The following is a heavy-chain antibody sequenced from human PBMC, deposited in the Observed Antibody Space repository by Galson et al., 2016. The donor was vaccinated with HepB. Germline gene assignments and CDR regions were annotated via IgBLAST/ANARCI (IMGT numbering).Heavy chain of an antibody. CDR2: MSHDGNSQ. J-gene: IGHJ6*02. D-gene: IGHD3-16*01. Sequence: LSLSCAASGFTFSNYGMHWVRQAPGKGLEWVALMSHDGNSQYYGDPVRGRFTVSRDISKNTLYLQMNSLSAEDTAVYYCVRDPTWGYGMDVWGQGTTVTVSS. CDR1: GFTFSNYG. CDR3: VRDPTWGYGMDV. V-gene: IGHV3-30*03.